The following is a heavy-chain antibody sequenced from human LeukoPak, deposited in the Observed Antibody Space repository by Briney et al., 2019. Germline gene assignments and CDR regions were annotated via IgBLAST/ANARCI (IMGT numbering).Heavy chain of an antibody. CDR2: IYYSGST. D-gene: IGHD1-26*01. CDR1: GGSISSSSYY. CDR3: ARHLGGSYYFDY. J-gene: IGHJ4*02. Sequence: PSETLSLTCTVSGGSISSSSYYWGWIRQPPGKGLEWIGSIYYSGSTNYNPSLKSRVTISVDTSKNQFSLKLSSVTAADTAVYYCARHLGGSYYFDYWGQGTLVTVSS. V-gene: IGHV4-39*01.